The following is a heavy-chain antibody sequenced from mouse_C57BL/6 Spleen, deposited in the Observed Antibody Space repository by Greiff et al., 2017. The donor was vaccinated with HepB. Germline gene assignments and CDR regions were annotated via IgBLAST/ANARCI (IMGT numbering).Heavy chain of an antibody. CDR2: INPNNGGT. J-gene: IGHJ3*01. V-gene: IGHV1-26*01. CDR1: GYTFTDYY. Sequence: VQLQQSGPELVKPGASVKISCKASGYTFTDYYMNWVKQSHGKSLEWIGDINPNNGGTSYNQKFKGKATLTVDKSSSTAYMELRSLTSEDSAVYYCAKNYGSSYVEFAYWGQGTLVTVSA. CDR3: AKNYGSSYVEFAY. D-gene: IGHD1-1*01.